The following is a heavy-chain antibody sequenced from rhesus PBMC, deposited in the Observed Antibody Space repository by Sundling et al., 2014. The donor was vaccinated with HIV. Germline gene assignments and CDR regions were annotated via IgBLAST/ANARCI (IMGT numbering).Heavy chain of an antibody. CDR2: LDPEDGEV. J-gene: IGHJ5-1*01. D-gene: IGHD2-33*01. Sequence: EVQLIQSGAEVKKPGASVKISCKASGYTFTDYHVHWVRQAPGKGLEWMGRLDPEDGEVDYAQNLQDRVTITADTSTDTAYMELSRLRSEDTAVYYCATAIVAAPIDLWGPGVLVTVSS. CDR1: GYTFTDYH. V-gene: IGHV1-111*02. CDR3: ATAIVAAPIDL.